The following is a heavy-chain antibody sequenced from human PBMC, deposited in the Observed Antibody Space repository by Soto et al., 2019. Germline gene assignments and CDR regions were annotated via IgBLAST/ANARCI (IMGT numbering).Heavy chain of an antibody. CDR1: GYTYTTFG. CDR3: VRDRLTVTGTKCFDY. CDR2: MNSYSGKT. V-gene: IGHV1-18*01. Sequence: QVQLVQSGAEVKKPGAPVKVPCKASGYTYTTFGISWARQAPGQGLEWLGWMNSYSGKTDNAQKFQSRVTMNTDPSTCTAYMDLRGVNSDDTAVYYCVRDRLTVTGTKCFDYWGQGTLVTVSS. J-gene: IGHJ4*02. D-gene: IGHD4-17*01.